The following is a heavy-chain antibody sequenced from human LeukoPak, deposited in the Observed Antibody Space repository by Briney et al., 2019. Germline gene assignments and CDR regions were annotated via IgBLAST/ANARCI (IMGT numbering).Heavy chain of an antibody. CDR2: IYYSGST. D-gene: IGHD5-18*01. CDR3: ARHQGRADTAMVTDAFDI. V-gene: IGHV4-39*01. Sequence: SETLSLTCTVSGGSISSSSYYWGWIRQPPGKGLEWIGSIYYSGSTYYNPSLKSRVTISVDTSKNQFSLKLSSVTAADTAVYYCARHQGRADTAMVTDAFDIWGQGTMVTVSS. CDR1: GGSISSSSYY. J-gene: IGHJ3*02.